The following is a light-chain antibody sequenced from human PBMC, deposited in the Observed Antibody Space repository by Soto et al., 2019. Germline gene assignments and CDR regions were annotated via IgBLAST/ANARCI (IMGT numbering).Light chain of an antibody. CDR3: QDYGTSHPWT. CDR1: QNIRGNE. V-gene: IGKV3-20*01. CDR2: GGS. J-gene: IGKJ1*01. Sequence: EVVLTQSPGALSLSPGEGVTLSCRASQNIRGNELAWYRQKRGQAPRLLMYGGSTRADGIPDRFSGRGTGTNFNHTISRLEPEDSAVYYCQDYGTSHPWTFGQGTKLEIK.